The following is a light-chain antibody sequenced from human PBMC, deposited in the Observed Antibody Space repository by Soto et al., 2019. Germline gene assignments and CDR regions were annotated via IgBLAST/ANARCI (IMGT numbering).Light chain of an antibody. CDR1: QSVSSY. J-gene: IGKJ5*01. CDR3: QQRNNWPPIT. CDR2: DAS. Sequence: EIVLTQSPATLSLSPGERATLSCRASQSVSSYLVWYQQKPGQAPRLLIYDASNRATGIPARFSGSGSGTDFPLTISSLEPEDFAVYYCQQRNNWPPITFGQGTRLEIK. V-gene: IGKV3-11*01.